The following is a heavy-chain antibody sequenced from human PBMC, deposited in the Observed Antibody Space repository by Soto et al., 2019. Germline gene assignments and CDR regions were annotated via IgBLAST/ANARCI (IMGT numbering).Heavy chain of an antibody. J-gene: IGHJ4*02. CDR3: AKDRDYYQDRAYYYAY. V-gene: IGHV3-11*01. Sequence: LRLSCAASGFTFSDYYMSWIRQAPGKGLEWVSYISGSGGSTYYADSVKGRFTISRDNSKNTLFLQMDSLRAEDTAFYYCAKDRDYYQDRAYYYAYWGQGTLVTVSS. CDR1: GFTFSDYY. D-gene: IGHD3-22*01. CDR2: ISGSGGST.